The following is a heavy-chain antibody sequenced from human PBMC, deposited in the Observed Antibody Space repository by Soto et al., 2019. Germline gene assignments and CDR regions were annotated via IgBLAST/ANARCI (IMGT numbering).Heavy chain of an antibody. CDR1: GGSFSGYY. V-gene: IGHV4-34*01. CDR3: ARGSTVTLSFDY. J-gene: IGHJ4*02. CDR2: INHSGST. Sequence: SETLSLTCAVYGGSFSGYYWSWIRQPPGKGLEWIGEINHSGSTNYNPSLKSRVTISVDTSKNQFSLKLSSVTAADTAVYYCARGSTVTLSFDYWGQGTLVTVSS. D-gene: IGHD4-17*01.